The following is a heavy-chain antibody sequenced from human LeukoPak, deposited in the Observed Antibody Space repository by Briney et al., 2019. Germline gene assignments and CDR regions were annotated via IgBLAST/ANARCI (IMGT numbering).Heavy chain of an antibody. D-gene: IGHD6-6*01. CDR2: INPNSGGT. V-gene: IGHV1-2*06. CDR1: GYTSTGYY. CDR3: ARMSIAARRFDY. Sequence: ASVKVSCKASGYTSTGYYMHWVRQAPGQGLEWMGRINPNSGGTNYAQKFQGRVTMTRDASISTAYMELSRLRSDDTAVYYCARMSIAARRFDYWGQGTLVTVSS. J-gene: IGHJ4*02.